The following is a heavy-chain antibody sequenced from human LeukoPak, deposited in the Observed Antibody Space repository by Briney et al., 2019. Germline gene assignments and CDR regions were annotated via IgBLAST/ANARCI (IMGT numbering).Heavy chain of an antibody. CDR2: ISGSGGGST. V-gene: IGHV3-23*01. CDR1: GFTFSKYA. CDR3: ARDPYYYDSSGPAY. D-gene: IGHD3-22*01. J-gene: IGHJ4*02. Sequence: GGSLRLSCAASGFTFSKYAMSWVRQAPGKGLEWVSVISGSGGGSTYYADSVKGRFTISRDNSKNTLYLQMNSLRAEDTAVYYCARDPYYYDSSGPAYWGQGTLVTVSS.